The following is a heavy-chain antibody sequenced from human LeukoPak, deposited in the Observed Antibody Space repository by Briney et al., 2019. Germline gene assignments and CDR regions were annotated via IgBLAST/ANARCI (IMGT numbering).Heavy chain of an antibody. Sequence: SETLSLTCTVSGGSISSSTYYWGWIRQSPGKGLEWIGNSYYSGSTYYNPSLQSRVTIFVDTSKNQFSLKLSSVTAADTALYYCVRHNRYSNSWYGNYWGQGTLVTVSS. CDR3: VRHNRYSNSWYGNY. D-gene: IGHD6-13*01. J-gene: IGHJ4*02. V-gene: IGHV4-39*01. CDR2: SYYSGST. CDR1: GGSISSSTYY.